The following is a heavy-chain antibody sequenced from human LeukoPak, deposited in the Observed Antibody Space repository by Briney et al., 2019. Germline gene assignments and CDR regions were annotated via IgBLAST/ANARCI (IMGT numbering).Heavy chain of an antibody. J-gene: IGHJ5*02. D-gene: IGHD6-13*01. Sequence: GGSLRLSCAASGFTVSSNYMSWVRQAPGKGLEWVSVIYSGGSTYYADSVKGRSTISRDNSKNTLYLQMNSLRAEDTAVYYCARELAAAGYNWFDPWGQGTLVTVSS. CDR2: IYSGGST. V-gene: IGHV3-66*01. CDR3: ARELAAAGYNWFDP. CDR1: GFTVSSNY.